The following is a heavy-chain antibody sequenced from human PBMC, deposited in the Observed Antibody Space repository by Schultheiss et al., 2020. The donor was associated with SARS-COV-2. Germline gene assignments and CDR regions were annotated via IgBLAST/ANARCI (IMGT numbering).Heavy chain of an antibody. D-gene: IGHD2-15*01. J-gene: IGHJ4*02. CDR1: GGSISSYY. CDR3: VRQIRDCSGGSCYLYFDY. CDR2: IYYSGNT. V-gene: IGHV4-39*01. Sequence: SETLSLTCTVSGGSISSYYWGWIRQPPGKGLEWIGSIYYSGNTYYNPSLKSRVTISVDTSKNQFSLKLSSVTAADTAIYYCVRQIRDCSGGSCYLYFDYWGQGTLVTVFS.